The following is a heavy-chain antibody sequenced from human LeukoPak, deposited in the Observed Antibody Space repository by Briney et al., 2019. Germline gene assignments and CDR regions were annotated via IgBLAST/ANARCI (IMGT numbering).Heavy chain of an antibody. CDR1: GFTVSSNY. V-gene: IGHV3-66*02. CDR2: IYSGGST. D-gene: IGHD6-6*01. CDR3: ARDRPYSSSSDYYYGMDV. Sequence: PGGSLRLSCAASGFTVSSNYMSWVRQAPGKGLEWVSVIYSGGSTYYADSVKGRFTISRDNSKNTLYLQMNSLRAEDTAVYYCARDRPYSSSSDYYYGMDVWGQGTTVIVSS. J-gene: IGHJ6*02.